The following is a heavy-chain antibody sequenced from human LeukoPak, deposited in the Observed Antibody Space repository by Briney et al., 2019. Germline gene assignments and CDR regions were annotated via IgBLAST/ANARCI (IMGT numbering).Heavy chain of an antibody. CDR2: VSSSGSPI. Sequence: GGSLRLSCATSGFTFSSYEMNWVRQAPGKGLEWVAYVSSSGSPIYYAESVKGRFTTSRDNAKNSLYLQMNSLRAEDTAVYYCAREAGGYDFDYWGQGTLVTVSS. J-gene: IGHJ4*02. CDR1: GFTFSSYE. CDR3: AREAGGYDFDY. V-gene: IGHV3-48*03. D-gene: IGHD5-12*01.